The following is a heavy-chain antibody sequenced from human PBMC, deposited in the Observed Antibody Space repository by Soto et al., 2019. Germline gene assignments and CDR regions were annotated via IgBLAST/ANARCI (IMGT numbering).Heavy chain of an antibody. CDR1: GGSFSGYY. CDR3: ARGRGEFARFDP. D-gene: IGHD3-16*01. Sequence: QVQLEQWGAGLLKPSETLSLTCAVYGGSFSGYYWSCIRQPPGKGLEWIGEINHSGSTNYNPSLKSRVTISVDTSKNQFSLKLSSVTAADTAVYYCARGRGEFARFDPWGQGTLVTVSS. V-gene: IGHV4-34*01. CDR2: INHSGST. J-gene: IGHJ5*02.